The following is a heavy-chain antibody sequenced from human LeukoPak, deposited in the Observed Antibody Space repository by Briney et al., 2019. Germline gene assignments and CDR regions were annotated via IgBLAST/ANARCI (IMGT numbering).Heavy chain of an antibody. J-gene: IGHJ6*02. V-gene: IGHV4-31*03. Sequence: SETLSLTCTVSGGSISSGGYYWSWVRQHPGKGLEWIGFIYYSGSTYYNPSLKSRITISLDTSKNQFSLKLSSVTAADTAVYYCARDQGVSYCSSTSCRYYYYGMDVWGQGTTVTVSS. CDR1: GGSISSGGYY. CDR3: ARDQGVSYCSSTSCRYYYYGMDV. D-gene: IGHD2-2*01. CDR2: IYYSGST.